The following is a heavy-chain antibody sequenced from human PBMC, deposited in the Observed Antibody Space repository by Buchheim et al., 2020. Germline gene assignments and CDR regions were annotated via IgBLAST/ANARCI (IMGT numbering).Heavy chain of an antibody. CDR2: IYYSGST. CDR1: GGSISTYY. Sequence: QVQLQESGPGLVKPSETLSLTCTVSGGSISTYYWSWIRQPPGKGLEWIGYIYYSGSTYYNPSLKSRVTISVDTSKNQFSLKLSSVTAADTAVYYCARGGGSSGWYVDYFDYWGQGTL. D-gene: IGHD6-19*01. CDR3: ARGGGSSGWYVDYFDY. V-gene: IGHV4-59*06. J-gene: IGHJ4*02.